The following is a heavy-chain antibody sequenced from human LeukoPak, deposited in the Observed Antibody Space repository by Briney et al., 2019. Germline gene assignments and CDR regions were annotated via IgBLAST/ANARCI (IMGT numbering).Heavy chain of an antibody. V-gene: IGHV3-74*01. J-gene: IGHJ4*02. Sequence: PGGSLRLSCAASGFTFSSYWMRWVRQAPGKGLVWVSRINSDGSRTSYADSVKGRFTISRDNAKNTLYLQMNSLRAEDTAVYYCARAVGATRFDYWGQGTLVTVSS. CDR2: INSDGSRT. CDR1: GFTFSSYW. D-gene: IGHD1-26*01. CDR3: ARAVGATRFDY.